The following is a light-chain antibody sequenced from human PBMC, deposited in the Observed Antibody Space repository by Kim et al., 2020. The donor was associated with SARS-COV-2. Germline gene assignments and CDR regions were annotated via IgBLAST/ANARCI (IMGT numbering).Light chain of an antibody. CDR2: SAS. Sequence: DIQMTQSPSSLSASVGDRVTITCRASQGIGKHLAWYQQKPGKAPNLLIHSASALQSGVPSRFSGRGSGTDFTLTISSLHPEDVATYYCQKSDSAPITFGQGTRLEIK. V-gene: IGKV1-27*01. J-gene: IGKJ5*01. CDR3: QKSDSAPIT. CDR1: QGIGKH.